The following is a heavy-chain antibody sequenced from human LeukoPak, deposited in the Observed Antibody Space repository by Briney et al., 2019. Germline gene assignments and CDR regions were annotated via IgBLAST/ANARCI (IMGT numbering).Heavy chain of an antibody. Sequence: SGTLSLTCAVSGGSISSSNWWSWVRQPPGKGLEWIGEIYHSGSTNYNPSLKSRVTISVDKSKNQFSLKLSSVTAADTAVYYCARAIYSSGWYEEGFDYWGQGTLVTVSS. CDR3: ARAIYSSGWYEEGFDY. V-gene: IGHV4-4*02. CDR1: GGSISSSNW. D-gene: IGHD6-19*01. J-gene: IGHJ4*02. CDR2: IYHSGST.